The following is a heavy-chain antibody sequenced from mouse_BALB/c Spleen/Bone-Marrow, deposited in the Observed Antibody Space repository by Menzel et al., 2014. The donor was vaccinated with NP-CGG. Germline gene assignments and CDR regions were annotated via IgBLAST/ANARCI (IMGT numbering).Heavy chain of an antibody. CDR1: GFNIKDYY. CDR2: IDPENGNT. V-gene: IGHV14-1*02. J-gene: IGHJ4*01. Sequence: VQLQQSGAEIVRPGALVKLSCKASGFNIKDYYMQWVKQRPEQGLEWIGWIDPENGNTIYDPKFQGKASITADTSSNTAYLPLSSLTSEDTAVYYCAGGDGYAMDYWGQGTSVTVSS. CDR3: AGGDGYAMDY.